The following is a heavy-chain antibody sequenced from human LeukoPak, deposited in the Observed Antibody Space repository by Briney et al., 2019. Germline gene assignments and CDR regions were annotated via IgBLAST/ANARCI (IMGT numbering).Heavy chain of an antibody. CDR2: ISGSGSTI. Sequence: PGGSLRLSCAASGFTFSSYEMSWVRQAPGKGLEWVSYISGSGSTIYYADSVQGRFTISRDNAKNSLYLQMNSLRAEDTAVYYCARFYYYDSSGYHYYYYYMDVWGKGTTVTVSS. CDR1: GFTFSSYE. CDR3: ARFYYYDSSGYHYYYYYMDV. D-gene: IGHD3-22*01. V-gene: IGHV3-48*03. J-gene: IGHJ6*03.